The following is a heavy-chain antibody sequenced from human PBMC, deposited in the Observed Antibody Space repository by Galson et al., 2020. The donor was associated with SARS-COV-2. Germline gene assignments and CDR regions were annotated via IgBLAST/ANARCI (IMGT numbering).Heavy chain of an antibody. Sequence: SETLSLTCTVSGGSINSDDYYWTWIRQPPGKALEWIGYIYYNGNTYYNPSLKSRITISLDTSKNQFSLKLTSVTAADTAVYSCARDRFGPKYGYGLDVWGLGTTVTVSS. J-gene: IGHJ6*02. D-gene: IGHD3-10*01. CDR2: IYYNGNT. CDR1: GGSINSDDYY. CDR3: ARDRFGPKYGYGLDV. V-gene: IGHV4-30-4*08.